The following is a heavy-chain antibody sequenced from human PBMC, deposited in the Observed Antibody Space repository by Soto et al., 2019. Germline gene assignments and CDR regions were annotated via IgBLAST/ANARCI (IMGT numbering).Heavy chain of an antibody. CDR1: GYTFTSYD. V-gene: IGHV1-8*01. D-gene: IGHD4-17*01. CDR2: MNPNSGNT. Sequence: QVQLVQSGAEVKKPGASVKVSCKASGYTFTSYDINWVRQATGQGLEWMGWMNPNSGNTGYAQKVQGRVTMTSNTSISTAYLELSSLRSEDTAVYYCARGGNDYDSKGADYWGQGTLVTVSS. J-gene: IGHJ4*02. CDR3: ARGGNDYDSKGADY.